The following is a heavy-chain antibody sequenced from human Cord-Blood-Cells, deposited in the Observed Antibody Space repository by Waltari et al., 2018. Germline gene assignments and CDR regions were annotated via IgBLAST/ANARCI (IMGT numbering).Heavy chain of an antibody. Sequence: QVQLQESGPGLVKPSETLSLTCTVSGGPISSPYWSWIRQPPGKGLAWIGYIYYSGSTNYNPSLKSRVTISVDTAKNQFSLKLSSVTAADTAVYYCARGTYYDFWSGYYIGYYGMDVWGQGTTVTVSS. CDR3: ARGTYYDFWSGYYIGYYGMDV. CDR2: IYYSGST. J-gene: IGHJ6*02. CDR1: GGPISSPY. V-gene: IGHV4-59*11. D-gene: IGHD3-3*01.